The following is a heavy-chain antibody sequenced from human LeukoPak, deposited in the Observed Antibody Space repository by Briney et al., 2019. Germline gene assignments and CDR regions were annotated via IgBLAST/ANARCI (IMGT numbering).Heavy chain of an antibody. Sequence: SETLPLTCTVSGASISSSSYYWAWIRQPPGKGLEWIGSMDYSGSTYYKPSLKSRVTISVDTSKNQFSLKLGSVTAADTAVYYCAGYSGSHLGAGAEYFQHWGQGTLVTVSS. V-gene: IGHV4-39*01. CDR2: MDYSGST. CDR1: GASISSSSYY. CDR3: AGYSGSHLGAGAEYFQH. D-gene: IGHD1-26*01. J-gene: IGHJ1*01.